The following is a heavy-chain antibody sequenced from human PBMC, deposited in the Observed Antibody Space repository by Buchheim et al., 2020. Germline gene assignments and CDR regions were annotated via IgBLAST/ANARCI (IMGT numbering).Heavy chain of an antibody. Sequence: QVQLVQSGAEVKKPGASVMVSCKASGYTFTGYYMHWVRQAPGQGLEWMGRINPNSGGTNYAQKVQGRVTMTRDTSISTAYMELSRLRSDETAVYYCAQNGARPDRYGMDVWGQGTT. CDR1: GYTFTGYY. J-gene: IGHJ6*02. CDR2: INPNSGGT. CDR3: AQNGARPDRYGMDV. D-gene: IGHD4-17*01. V-gene: IGHV1-2*06.